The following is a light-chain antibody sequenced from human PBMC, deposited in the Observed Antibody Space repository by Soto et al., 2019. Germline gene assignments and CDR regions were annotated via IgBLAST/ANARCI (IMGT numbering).Light chain of an antibody. CDR3: HQYGSSPRT. J-gene: IGKJ1*01. Sequence: EIVLTQSPGTLSSSPGERATLSCRASQSVTSNYLAWYQQKRGQAPRLLIWGASIRATDLPDRFSGGGSGTDFTLTISRLEAEDFAVYYCHQYGSSPRTFGQGTKVEIK. V-gene: IGKV3-20*01. CDR1: QSVTSNY. CDR2: GAS.